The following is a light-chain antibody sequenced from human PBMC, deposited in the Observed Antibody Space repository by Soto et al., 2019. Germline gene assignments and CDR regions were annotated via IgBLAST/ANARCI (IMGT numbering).Light chain of an antibody. V-gene: IGKV1-27*01. Sequence: DIEMTQSPTSLSASVGDRVTITCRASQGIRNFVAWYQQKPGKAPKLLIYAASILQSGVPSRFSGSGAGTDFTLTINSLHLEGVATYSCQEYSSVPVFGPGTKV. CDR1: QGIRNF. CDR2: AAS. J-gene: IGKJ3*01. CDR3: QEYSSVPV.